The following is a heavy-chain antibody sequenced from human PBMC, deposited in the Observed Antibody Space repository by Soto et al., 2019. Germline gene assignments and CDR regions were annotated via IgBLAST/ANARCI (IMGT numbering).Heavy chain of an antibody. CDR2: IWYDGSNK. V-gene: IGHV3-33*06. Sequence: QVQLVESGGGVVQPGRSPRLSCAASGFTFSIYGMHWVRQAPGKGLEWVAVIWYDGSNKYYADSVKGRFTISRDNSKNTLYLQMNSLRAEDTAVYYCAKEALVDTAMDTTGVDAFDIWGQGTMVTVSS. J-gene: IGHJ3*02. D-gene: IGHD5-18*01. CDR3: AKEALVDTAMDTTGVDAFDI. CDR1: GFTFSIYG.